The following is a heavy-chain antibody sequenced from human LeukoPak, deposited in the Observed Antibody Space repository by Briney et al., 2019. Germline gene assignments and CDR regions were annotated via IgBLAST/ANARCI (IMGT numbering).Heavy chain of an antibody. V-gene: IGHV4-38-2*01. CDR3: ASGYDFWSGYPGSGFDY. CDR1: GSSISSGYY. CDR2: IYLGGST. Sequence: SESLSLTCAVSGSSISSGYYWCWIRLPPGKGLEWIGSIYLGGSTYYNRSRKSLATISVATSKNQFSLKPSSVTAAATAVYYCASGYDFWSGYPGSGFDYWGQGTLVTVSS. D-gene: IGHD3-3*01. J-gene: IGHJ4*02.